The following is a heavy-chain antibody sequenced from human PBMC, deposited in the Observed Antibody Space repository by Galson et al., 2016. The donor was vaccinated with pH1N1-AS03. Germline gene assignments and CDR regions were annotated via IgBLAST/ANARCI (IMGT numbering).Heavy chain of an antibody. CDR3: ARHREYQVLSSTMNV. CDR2: IYPSDSDA. V-gene: IGHV5-51*01. CDR1: GYSFTGYW. J-gene: IGHJ6*02. D-gene: IGHD2-2*01. Sequence: QSGAEVKKTGESLKISCKGSGYSFTGYWIGWVRQKPGKGLEWMGIIYPSDSDARYNPSFQGQVTISVDESIGTAYLQWSSLKASDTAIYYCARHREYQVLSSTMNVWGQGTTATVSS.